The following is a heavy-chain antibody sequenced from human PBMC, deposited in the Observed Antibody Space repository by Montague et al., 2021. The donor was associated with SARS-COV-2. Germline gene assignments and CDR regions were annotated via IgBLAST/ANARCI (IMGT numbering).Heavy chain of an antibody. CDR1: GFSFGDYA. CDR2: ISRDTGKI. J-gene: IGHJ4*02. V-gene: IGHV3-9*01. D-gene: IGHD6-13*01. Sequence: SLRLSCAASGFSFGDYAMHWVRLAPGQGLEWVSGISRDTGKIGYRDSVXGLFIVSRDNAKNSLYLQMNSVRIDDTALYFCAKDVLSVPAAGGVFDSWGQGTLVPVSA. CDR3: AKDVLSVPAAGGVFDS.